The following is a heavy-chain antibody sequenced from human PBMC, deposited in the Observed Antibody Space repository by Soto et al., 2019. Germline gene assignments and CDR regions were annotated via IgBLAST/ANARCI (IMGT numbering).Heavy chain of an antibody. CDR2: IYYSGIT. CDR1: GGSISSSGYY. J-gene: IGHJ4*02. D-gene: IGHD7-27*01. CDR3: AGGPAPPTWGQKASYFDY. V-gene: IGHV4-31*03. Sequence: QVLLQESGPGLVKPSQTLSLTCTVSGGSISSSGYYWSWIRQHPGKGLEWIGCIYYSGITYSHPSLTSRRTVAVATSKNQFSLKLNAVTAADTAVYYCAGGPAPPTWGQKASYFDYWGKGTLVTVSS.